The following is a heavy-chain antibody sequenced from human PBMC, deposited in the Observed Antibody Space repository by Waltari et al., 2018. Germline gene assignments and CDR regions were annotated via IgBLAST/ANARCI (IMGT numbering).Heavy chain of an antibody. J-gene: IGHJ4*02. Sequence: QVQLVQSGAEVKKPGYSVKGSCKASGGTFRSYALSWVRKAPGQGLEWMGGIIPIFVTATYAQNFQGRVTITADKSTSTAYMELSSLRSEDTAVYYCARYSIAVAGTFGYWGQGTLVTVSS. D-gene: IGHD6-19*01. V-gene: IGHV1-69*14. CDR3: ARYSIAVAGTFGY. CDR2: IIPIFVTA. CDR1: GGTFRSYA.